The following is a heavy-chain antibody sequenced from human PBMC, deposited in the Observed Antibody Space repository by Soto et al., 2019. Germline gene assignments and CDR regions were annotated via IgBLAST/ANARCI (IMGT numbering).Heavy chain of an antibody. V-gene: IGHV1-69*13. CDR3: ASGAPPLYCRMDV. D-gene: IGHD3-16*01. Sequence: SVKVSCKASAVTFSSYAISWVRQAPGQGLEWMGGIIPIFGTADYAQKFQGRVTITADASTSTPYMELSRLRSEDTAVYYCASGAPPLYCRMDVWGRGTTVTVSS. J-gene: IGHJ6*02. CDR1: AVTFSSYA. CDR2: IIPIFGTA.